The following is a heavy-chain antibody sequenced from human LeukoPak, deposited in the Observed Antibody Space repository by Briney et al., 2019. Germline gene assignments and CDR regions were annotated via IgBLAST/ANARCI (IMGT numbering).Heavy chain of an antibody. Sequence: ASVKVSCKASGYPFNNYDINWVRQATGQGLEWMGWMNPHSGKTGYAQNFQGRVTMTRDTSISTAYMELSSLRSEDTAVYYCARVRDGYNDAYDIWGQGTMVTVPS. D-gene: IGHD5-24*01. V-gene: IGHV1-8*01. CDR2: MNPHSGKT. CDR1: GYPFNNYD. CDR3: ARVRDGYNDAYDI. J-gene: IGHJ3*02.